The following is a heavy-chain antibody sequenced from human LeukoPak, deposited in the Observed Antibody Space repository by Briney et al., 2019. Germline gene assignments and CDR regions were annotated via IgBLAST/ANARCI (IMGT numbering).Heavy chain of an antibody. D-gene: IGHD3-16*02. CDR3: ARGTDYVWGSFRFSFHMDV. Sequence: GGSLRLSCAASGFTFSRFAMHWVRQAPGKGLEWVAIISYDGSEKYYADSVKGRFTISRDNSKNTLYLQVSSLRAEDTAVFYCARGTDYVWGSFRFSFHMDVWGKGTTVTVSS. CDR1: GFTFSRFA. CDR2: ISYDGSEK. V-gene: IGHV3-30*15. J-gene: IGHJ6*03.